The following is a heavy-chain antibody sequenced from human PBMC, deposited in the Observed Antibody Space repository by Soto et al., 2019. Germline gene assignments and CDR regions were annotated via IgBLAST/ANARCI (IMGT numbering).Heavy chain of an antibody. V-gene: IGHV6-1*01. J-gene: IGHJ6*02. CDR3: ARETRIAAHTYYYYYGMDV. Sequence: SQTLSLTCAISGDSVSSNSAAWNWIRQSPSRGLEWLGRTYYRSKWYNDYAVSVKSRITINPDTSKNKFSLQLNSVTPEDTAVYYCARETRIAAHTYYYYYGMDVWGQGTTVTVSS. D-gene: IGHD6-6*01. CDR1: GDSVSSNSAA. CDR2: TYYRSKWYN.